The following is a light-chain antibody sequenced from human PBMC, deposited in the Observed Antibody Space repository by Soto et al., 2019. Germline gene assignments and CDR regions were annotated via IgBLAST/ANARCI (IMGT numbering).Light chain of an antibody. J-gene: IGKJ4*01. CDR3: HYYGGP. CDR2: GAS. CDR1: QSDTNAY. Sequence: EMVVTQSPGTLSLSPGERATLSCRASQSDTNAYLTWYQQKPGQAPRLLIYGASTRATGIPDRFSGSGSGTDSTLTISRVEPEDFAVYYCHYYGGPFAGGTKIEIK. V-gene: IGKV3-20*01.